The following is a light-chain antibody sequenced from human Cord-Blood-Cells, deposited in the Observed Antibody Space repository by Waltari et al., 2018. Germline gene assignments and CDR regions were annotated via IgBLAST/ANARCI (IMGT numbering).Light chain of an antibody. CDR3: QQSYSTPRT. CDR2: AAS. V-gene: IGKV1-39*01. CDR1: QSISSY. J-gene: IGKJ1*01. Sequence: DIQMNPSPSSLSASVGARVTITCRASQSISSYLNLYQQKPGKAPKLLIYAASSLQSGVPSRFSGSGSGTDFTLTISSLQPEDFATYYCQQSYSTPRTFGQGTKVEIK.